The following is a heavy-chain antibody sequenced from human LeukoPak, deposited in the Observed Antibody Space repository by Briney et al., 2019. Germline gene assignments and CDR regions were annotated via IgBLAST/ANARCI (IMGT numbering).Heavy chain of an antibody. CDR1: GYTFTSYG. Sequence: ASVTVSFKASGYTFTSYGISWVRQAPGQGMEWMGWISAYNGNTNYAQKLQGRVTMTTDTSTSTAYMELRSLRSDDTAVYYCARNYDILTGQYYFDSWGQGTLVTVSS. CDR2: ISAYNGNT. J-gene: IGHJ4*02. CDR3: ARNYDILTGQYYFDS. D-gene: IGHD3-9*01. V-gene: IGHV1-18*01.